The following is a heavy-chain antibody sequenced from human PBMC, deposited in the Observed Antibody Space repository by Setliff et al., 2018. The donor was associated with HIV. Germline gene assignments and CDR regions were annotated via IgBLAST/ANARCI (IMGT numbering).Heavy chain of an antibody. Sequence: SETLSLTCTVSGASISSYYWSWIRQPPGKGLEWIGYIYSSGSTNYNPSLKSRVTISVDTSKNQFSLKLSSVTAADTAVYYCARTRGTIWGYDYWGQGTLVTVSS. CDR3: ARTRGTIWGYDY. J-gene: IGHJ4*02. CDR1: GASISSYY. D-gene: IGHD3-9*01. V-gene: IGHV4-59*01. CDR2: IYSSGST.